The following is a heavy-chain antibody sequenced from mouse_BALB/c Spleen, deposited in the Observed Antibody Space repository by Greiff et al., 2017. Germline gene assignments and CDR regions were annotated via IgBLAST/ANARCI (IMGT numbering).Heavy chain of an antibody. CDR1: GFSLTSYG. V-gene: IGHV2-2*02. CDR2: IWSGGST. J-gene: IGHJ4*01. Sequence: VQLQQSGPGLVQPSQSLSITCTVSGFSLTSYGVHWVRQSPGKGLEWLGVIWSGGSTDYNAAFISILSISKDNSKSQVFFKMNSLQANDTAIYYCANYGNYAMDYWGQGTSVTVSS. D-gene: IGHD2-1*01. CDR3: ANYGNYAMDY.